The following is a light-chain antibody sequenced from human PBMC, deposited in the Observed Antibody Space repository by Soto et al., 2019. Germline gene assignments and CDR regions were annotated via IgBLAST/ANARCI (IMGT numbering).Light chain of an antibody. CDR3: QQYGSSPPMYT. CDR1: QSVSSSY. J-gene: IGKJ2*01. Sequence: ESVLTQSPGTLSLSPGERATLSCRASQSVSSSYLAWYQQKPGQAPRLLIYAASSRATGIPDRFSGSGSGTDFTLTISRLEPEDFAVYYCQQYGSSPPMYTFGQGTKRELK. CDR2: AAS. V-gene: IGKV3-20*01.